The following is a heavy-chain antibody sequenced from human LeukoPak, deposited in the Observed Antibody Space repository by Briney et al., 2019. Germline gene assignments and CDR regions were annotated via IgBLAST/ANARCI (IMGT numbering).Heavy chain of an antibody. Sequence: PGGSLRLSCAASGFTFSSYAMTWVRQAPGKGLDWVATITASGSSTFHADSVKGRFTISRDNSKNTLYLLVDSLRAEDTAVYYCAKDSDSSGYYYHDAFDIWGQGTMVTVSS. CDR3: AKDSDSSGYYYHDAFDI. J-gene: IGHJ3*02. CDR2: ITASGSST. D-gene: IGHD3-22*01. CDR1: GFTFSSYA. V-gene: IGHV3-23*01.